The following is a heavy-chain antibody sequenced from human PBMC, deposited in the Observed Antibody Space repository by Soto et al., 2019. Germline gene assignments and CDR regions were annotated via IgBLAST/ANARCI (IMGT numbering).Heavy chain of an antibody. CDR2: ISSSSYI. D-gene: IGHD1-26*01. V-gene: IGHV3-21*01. J-gene: IGHJ3*02. Sequence: VGSLRLSCASSGFTFSRYIMKWFLQAPGKGLEWVSSISSSSYIYYADSVKGRFTISRDNAKNSLYLQMNSLRAEYTAVYYCAREVGLRSTDAFDIWGKGTMVTVSS. CDR3: AREVGLRSTDAFDI. CDR1: GFTFSRYI.